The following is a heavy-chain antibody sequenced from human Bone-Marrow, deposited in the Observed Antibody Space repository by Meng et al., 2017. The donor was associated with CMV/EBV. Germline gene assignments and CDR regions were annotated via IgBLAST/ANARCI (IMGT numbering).Heavy chain of an antibody. V-gene: IGHV1-45*02. CDR1: EYTFIYRY. D-gene: IGHD2-2*01. CDR3: AREAYILVVPAAIPVYGMDV. J-gene: IGHJ6*01. Sequence: SVTVSCKASEYTFIYRYLQWVRQAPGQALEWMGWSTPFNGNTNYAQKFQDRVTMTTDTSTRTAYMELRSMRSDDKAVYYGAREAYILVVPAAIPVYGMDVWGQGTTVTVSS. CDR2: STPFNGNT.